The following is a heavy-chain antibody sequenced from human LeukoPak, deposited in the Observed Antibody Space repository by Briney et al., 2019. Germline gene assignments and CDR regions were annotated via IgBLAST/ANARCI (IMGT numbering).Heavy chain of an antibody. D-gene: IGHD3-10*01. V-gene: IGHV3-30-3*01. CDR2: ISYDGSNK. CDR3: ARGLDYYGSGSYFYYYGMDV. CDR1: GFTFSSYA. J-gene: IGHJ6*02. Sequence: PGGSLRLSCAASGFTFSSYAMPWVRQAPGKGLEWVAVISYDGSNKYYADSVKGRFTISRDNSKNTLYLQMNSLRAEDTAVYYCARGLDYYGSGSYFYYYGMDVWGQGTTVTVSS.